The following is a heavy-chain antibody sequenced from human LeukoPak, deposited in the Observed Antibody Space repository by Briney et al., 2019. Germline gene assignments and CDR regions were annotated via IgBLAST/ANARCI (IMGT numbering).Heavy chain of an antibody. J-gene: IGHJ2*01. CDR2: INHSGST. Sequence: SSETLSLTCAVYGGSFSGYYWSWIRQPPGKGLEWIGEINHSGSTYYNPSLRSRVTISVDTSKNQFSMKLTSVTAADTAVYYCAREGGLLDTSSYWYFDLWGRGTLVTVSS. CDR3: AREGGLLDTSSYWYFDL. D-gene: IGHD3/OR15-3a*01. V-gene: IGHV4-34*01. CDR1: GGSFSGYY.